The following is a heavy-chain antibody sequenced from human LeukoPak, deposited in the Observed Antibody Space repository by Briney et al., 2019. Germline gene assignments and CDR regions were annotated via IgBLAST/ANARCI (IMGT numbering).Heavy chain of an antibody. D-gene: IGHD4-17*01. V-gene: IGHV3-23*01. CDR1: GFTFSSYG. Sequence: GGSLRLSCTASGFTFSSYGMSWVRQAPGKGLEWVSAISGSGGSTYYADSVKGRFTISRDNSKNTLYLQMNSLRAEDTAVYYCAKVETMTTVTKFLRLFDYWGQGTLVTVSS. CDR2: ISGSGGST. J-gene: IGHJ4*02. CDR3: AKVETMTTVTKFLRLFDY.